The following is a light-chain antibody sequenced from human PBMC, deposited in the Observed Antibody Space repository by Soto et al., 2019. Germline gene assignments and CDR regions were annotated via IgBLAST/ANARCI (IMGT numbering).Light chain of an antibody. CDR2: DVT. CDR3: SSYTSANADV. J-gene: IGLJ1*01. Sequence: QSALTQPASVSGSPGQSITISCTGTSSDVGGFNYVSWYQHHPGNAPNLIIYDVTNRPSGVSDRFSGSKSGNTASLTISGLQGDDEADYYCSSYTSANADVFGTGTKLTVL. V-gene: IGLV2-14*03. CDR1: SSDVGGFNY.